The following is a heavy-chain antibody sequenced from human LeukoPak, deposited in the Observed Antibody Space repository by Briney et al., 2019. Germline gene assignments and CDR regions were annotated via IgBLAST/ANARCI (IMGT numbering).Heavy chain of an antibody. Sequence: PSETLSLTCAVYGGSFSGYYWSWIRQPPGKGLEWIGEINHSGSTNYNPSLKSRATISLDTSKNQFSLKLSFVTAADTAVYYCARFWSGVDYLDYWGQGTLVTVSS. J-gene: IGHJ4*02. V-gene: IGHV4-34*01. CDR1: GGSFSGYY. CDR3: ARFWSGVDYLDY. D-gene: IGHD2-8*01. CDR2: INHSGST.